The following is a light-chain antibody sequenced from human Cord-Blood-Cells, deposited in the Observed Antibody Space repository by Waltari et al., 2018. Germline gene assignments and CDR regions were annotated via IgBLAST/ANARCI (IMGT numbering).Light chain of an antibody. Sequence: DIHMTQSPSTPSASVGDRVTLTCRASQTISSWLAWYRHKPGKAPKLLIYQASSLERGAPSRFSGSESETEFTLTISNLQPDDFATYYCQQYNSYSIAFGQGTRLEIK. CDR3: QQYNSYSIA. CDR2: QAS. J-gene: IGKJ5*01. V-gene: IGKV1-5*03. CDR1: QTISSW.